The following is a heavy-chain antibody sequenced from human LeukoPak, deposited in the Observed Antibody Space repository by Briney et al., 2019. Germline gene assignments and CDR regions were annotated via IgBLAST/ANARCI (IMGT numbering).Heavy chain of an antibody. V-gene: IGHV1-2*02. J-gene: IGHJ4*02. Sequence: ASVTVSCKASGYTFTGYYMHWVRQAPGQGLEWMGWINPNSGGTNYAQKFQGRVTMTRDTSISTAYMELSRLRSDDTAVYYCARVLGHYVWGSYRPDYYFDYWGQGTLVTVSS. CDR3: ARVLGHYVWGSYRPDYYFDY. D-gene: IGHD3-16*02. CDR1: GYTFTGYY. CDR2: INPNSGGT.